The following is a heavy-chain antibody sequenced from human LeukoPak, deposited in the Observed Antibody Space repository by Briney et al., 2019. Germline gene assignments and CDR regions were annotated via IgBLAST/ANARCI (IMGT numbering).Heavy chain of an antibody. CDR1: GFTFSSYA. V-gene: IGHV3-23*01. J-gene: IGHJ6*04. D-gene: IGHD3-10*02. CDR2: ISGSGGST. CDR3: TELGITMIGGV. Sequence: GGSLRLSCAASGFTFSSYAMSWVRQAPGKGLEWVSAISGSGGSTYYADSVKGRFTISRDKSKNTLYLQMNSLRAEDTAVYYCTELGITMIGGVWGKGTTVTISS.